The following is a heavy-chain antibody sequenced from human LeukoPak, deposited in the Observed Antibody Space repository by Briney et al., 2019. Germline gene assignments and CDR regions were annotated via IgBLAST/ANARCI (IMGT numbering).Heavy chain of an antibody. CDR1: GYSFTSYW. CDR3: ARVSAPNKIVSLGWVDP. D-gene: IGHD1/OR15-1a*01. Sequence: GESLKISCKGSGYSFTSYWIGWVRQMPGKGLEWMGIIYPGDSDTRYSPSFQGQVTISADTSQNQFSLKLTSVTAADTAVYFCARVSAPNKIVSLGWVDPWGQGTQVTVSS. V-gene: IGHV5-51*01. CDR2: IYPGDSDT. J-gene: IGHJ5*02.